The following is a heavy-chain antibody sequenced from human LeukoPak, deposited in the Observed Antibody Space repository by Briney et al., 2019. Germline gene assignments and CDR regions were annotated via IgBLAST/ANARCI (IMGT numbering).Heavy chain of an antibody. Sequence: GGSLRLSCAASGFTFSSSAMSWVRQVPGKGLEWVSGISASGGSTYYADSVRGRFTISGDNSKNTLYLQMNSLRAEDTAVYYCAKYFDYGDHGRYFDYWGQGTLVTVSS. V-gene: IGHV3-23*01. D-gene: IGHD4-17*01. CDR1: GFTFSSSA. CDR2: ISASGGST. CDR3: AKYFDYGDHGRYFDY. J-gene: IGHJ4*02.